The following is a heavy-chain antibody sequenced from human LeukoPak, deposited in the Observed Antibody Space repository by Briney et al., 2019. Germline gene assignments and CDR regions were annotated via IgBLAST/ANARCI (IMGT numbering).Heavy chain of an antibody. CDR2: ISYDGSNK. Sequence: GGSLRLSCAASGFTFSSYGMHWVRQAPGKGLEWVAVISYDGSNKYYADSVKGRFTISRDNSKNTLYLQMNSLRAEDTAVYYCARGNYDNSGFLDYWGQGTLVTVSS. V-gene: IGHV3-30*03. CDR3: ARGNYDNSGFLDY. D-gene: IGHD3-22*01. J-gene: IGHJ4*02. CDR1: GFTFSSYG.